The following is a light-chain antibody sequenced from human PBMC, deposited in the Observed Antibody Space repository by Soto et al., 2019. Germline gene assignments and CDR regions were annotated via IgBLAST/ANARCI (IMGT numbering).Light chain of an antibody. CDR1: QGISSW. V-gene: IGKV1-12*01. CDR2: AAS. CDR3: QQPNRFGLL. J-gene: IGKJ4*01. Sequence: DIQMTQSPSSVSASVGDRVTITCRASQGISSWLVWYQQKPGKAPKLLNYAASSLQSGAPSRFSGSGSGTELPLSSSSRQLVDSAAYYCQQPNRFGLLVGGGPKVEI.